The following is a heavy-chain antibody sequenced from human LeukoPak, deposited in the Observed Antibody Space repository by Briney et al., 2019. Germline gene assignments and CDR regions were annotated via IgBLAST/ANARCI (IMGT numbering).Heavy chain of an antibody. CDR3: AKDLWPQGYCSGGSCLSHAFDI. J-gene: IGHJ3*02. CDR1: GFTFSSYS. Sequence: PGGSLRLSCAASGFTFSSYSMNWVRQAPGKGLEWVSSISSSSSYIYYADSVKGRFTISRDNSKNTLYLQMNSLRAEDTAVYYCAKDLWPQGYCSGGSCLSHAFDIWGQGTMVTVSS. V-gene: IGHV3-21*04. D-gene: IGHD2-15*01. CDR2: ISSSSSYI.